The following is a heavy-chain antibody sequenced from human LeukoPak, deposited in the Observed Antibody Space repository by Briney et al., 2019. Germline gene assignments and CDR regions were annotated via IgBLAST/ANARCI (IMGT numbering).Heavy chain of an antibody. J-gene: IGHJ6*03. Sequence: SETLSLTCDVYGGSFSGYYWSWIRQPPEKGLEWIGEINHSGSTNYNPSLKSRVTISVDTSKNQFSLKLSSVTAADTAVYYCVVTMVRGVSYMDVWGKGTTVTVSS. CDR2: INHSGST. CDR1: GGSFSGYY. CDR3: VVTMVRGVSYMDV. V-gene: IGHV4-34*01. D-gene: IGHD3-10*01.